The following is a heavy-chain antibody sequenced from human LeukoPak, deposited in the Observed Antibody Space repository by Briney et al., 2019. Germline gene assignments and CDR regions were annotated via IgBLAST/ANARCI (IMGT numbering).Heavy chain of an antibody. J-gene: IGHJ3*02. CDR1: GYTFTSYD. Sequence: ASVKVSCKASGYTFTSYDINWVRQATGQGLEWMGWTNPKSGYTGYVQKFQGRVTMTRNTSISTAYMELSSLRSEDTAFYYCARGNRLYSSSWSSLPFDIWGQGTMVTVSS. CDR3: ARGNRLYSSSWSSLPFDI. D-gene: IGHD6-13*01. V-gene: IGHV1-8*01. CDR2: TNPKSGYT.